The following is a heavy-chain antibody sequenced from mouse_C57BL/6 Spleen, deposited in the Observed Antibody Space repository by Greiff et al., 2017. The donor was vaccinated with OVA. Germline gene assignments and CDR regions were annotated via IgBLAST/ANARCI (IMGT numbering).Heavy chain of an antibody. V-gene: IGHV1-78*01. D-gene: IGHD1-1*01. CDR2: IYPRDGST. J-gene: IGHJ2*01. CDR1: GYTFTDHT. CDR3: ARGDYYGSSSYYFDY. Sequence: VKLMESDAELVKPGASVKISCKVSGYTFTDHTIHWMKQRPEQGLEWIGYIYPRDGSTKYNEKFKGKATLTADKSSSTAYMQLNSLTSEDSAVYFCARGDYYGSSSYYFDYWGQGTTLTVSS.